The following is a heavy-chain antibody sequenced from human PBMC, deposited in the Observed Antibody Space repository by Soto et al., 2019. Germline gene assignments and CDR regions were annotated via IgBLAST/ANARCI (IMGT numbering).Heavy chain of an antibody. D-gene: IGHD6-6*01. Sequence: GGSLRLSCAASGFTFSGSAMHWVRQASGKGLEWVGRIRSKANSYATAYAASVKGRFTISRDDSKNTAYLQMNSLKTEDTAVYYCTTTHSSSSSYWGQGTLVTVSS. CDR2: IRSKANSYAT. CDR1: GFTFSGSA. V-gene: IGHV3-73*01. CDR3: TTTHSSSSSY. J-gene: IGHJ4*02.